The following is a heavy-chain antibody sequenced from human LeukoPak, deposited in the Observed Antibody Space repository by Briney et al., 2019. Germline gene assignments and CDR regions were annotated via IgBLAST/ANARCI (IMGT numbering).Heavy chain of an antibody. CDR1: GYTFTTYY. J-gene: IGHJ4*02. CDR2: VNPDSGGT. D-gene: IGHD5-24*01. Sequence: ASVKVSCKSSGYTFTTYYIHWVRQAPGQGLEWMGWVNPDSGGTNYAQNFQGRVTLNRDPSISTAYMELSSLRSDDTAVYYCARETGRDGYKDLDYWGQGTLVTVSS. CDR3: ARETGRDGYKDLDY. V-gene: IGHV1-2*02.